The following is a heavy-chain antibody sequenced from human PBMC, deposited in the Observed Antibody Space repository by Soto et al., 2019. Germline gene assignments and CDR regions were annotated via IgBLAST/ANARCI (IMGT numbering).Heavy chain of an antibody. D-gene: IGHD5-18*01. V-gene: IGHV3-9*01. J-gene: IGHJ6*02. CDR1: GFTFDDYA. Sequence: GGSLRLSCAASGFTFDDYAMHWVRQAPGKGLEWVAGISWNGGSIGYVDSVKGRFTISRDNAKNSLYLQMNSLRADDTALYYCVKEAAMVNYYGMDVWGQGTTVTISS. CDR3: VKEAAMVNYYGMDV. CDR2: ISWNGGSI.